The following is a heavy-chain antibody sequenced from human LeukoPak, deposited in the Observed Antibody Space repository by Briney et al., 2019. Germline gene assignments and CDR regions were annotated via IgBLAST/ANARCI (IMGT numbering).Heavy chain of an antibody. V-gene: IGHV3-66*02. CDR2: IYSGGST. D-gene: IGHD4-17*01. CDR1: GFTVSSNY. CDR3: AREGYGPLLRAFDI. Sequence: GGSLRLSCAASGFTVSSNYMSWVRQAPGKRLEWVSVIYSGGSTYYADSVKGRFTISRDNSKNTLYLQMNSLRAEDTAVYYCAREGYGPLLRAFDIWGQGTMVTVSS. J-gene: IGHJ3*02.